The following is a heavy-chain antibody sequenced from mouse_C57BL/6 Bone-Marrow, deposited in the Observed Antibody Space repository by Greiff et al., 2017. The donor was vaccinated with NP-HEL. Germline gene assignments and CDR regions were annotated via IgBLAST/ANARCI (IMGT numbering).Heavy chain of an antibody. CDR1: GFTFSSYG. J-gene: IGHJ1*03. D-gene: IGHD1-1*01. Sequence: EVQLVESGGGLVKPGGSLKLSCAASGFTFSSYGMSWVRQTPDKRLEWVATISSGGSYTYYPDSVKGRFTISRDNAKNTLYLQMSSLKSEDTAMYYCARGGYGSSDWYFDVWGTGTTVTVSS. CDR2: ISSGGSYT. V-gene: IGHV5-6*01. CDR3: ARGGYGSSDWYFDV.